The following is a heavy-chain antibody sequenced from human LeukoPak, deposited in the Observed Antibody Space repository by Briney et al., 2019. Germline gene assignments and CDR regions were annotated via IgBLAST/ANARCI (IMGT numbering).Heavy chain of an antibody. CDR3: ARWWLGNYFDY. D-gene: IGHD6-19*01. CDR1: GFTFSSYS. V-gene: IGHV3-21*01. Sequence: PGGSLRLSCAASGFTFSSYSMDWVRQAPGKGLEWVSSISSSSSYIYYADSVKGRFTISRDNAKNSLYLQMNSLRAEDTAVYYCARWWLGNYFDYWGQGTLVTVSS. J-gene: IGHJ4*02. CDR2: ISSSSSYI.